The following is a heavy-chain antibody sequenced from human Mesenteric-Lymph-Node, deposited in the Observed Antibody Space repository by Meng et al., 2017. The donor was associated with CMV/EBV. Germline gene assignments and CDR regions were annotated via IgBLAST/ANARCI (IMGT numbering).Heavy chain of an antibody. CDR1: GFTFSTSS. V-gene: IGHV3-21*01. CDR3: ARRWESLSYFDY. CDR2: ISTSSGAYV. D-gene: IGHD1-26*01. J-gene: IGHJ4*02. Sequence: GESLKISCAASGFTFSTSSMNWVRQAPGKGLEWVSSISTSSGAYVYYADSVKGRFTISRDTSNNMLYLQMNNLRPEDTAIYYCARRWESLSYFDYWGQGTLVTVSS.